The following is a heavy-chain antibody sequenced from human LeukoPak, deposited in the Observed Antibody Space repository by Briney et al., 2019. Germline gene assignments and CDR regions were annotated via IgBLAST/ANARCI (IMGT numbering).Heavy chain of an antibody. V-gene: IGHV3-23*01. CDR2: ISGSGGST. D-gene: IGHD3-22*01. J-gene: IGHJ4*02. Sequence: GGSLRLSCAASGFTFSSYAMSWVRQAPGKGLEWVSAISGSGGSTYYADSVKGRFTISRDNSKNTLYLQMNSLRAEDTAVYYCARDLREMYYYDSSGYSIYDYWGQGTLVTVSS. CDR3: ARDLREMYYYDSSGYSIYDY. CDR1: GFTFSSYA.